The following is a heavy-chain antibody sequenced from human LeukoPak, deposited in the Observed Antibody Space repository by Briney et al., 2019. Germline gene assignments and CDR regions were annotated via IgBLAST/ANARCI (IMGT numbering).Heavy chain of an antibody. D-gene: IGHD1-26*01. CDR3: ARLIRSGSSRRPYDY. CDR1: GGSISSSSYY. J-gene: IGHJ4*02. V-gene: IGHV4-39*07. CDR2: IYYSGST. Sequence: HPSETLSLTCTVSGGSISSSSYYWGWIRQPPGKGLEWIGSIYYSGSTYYNPSLKSRVTISVDTSKNQFSLKLSSVTAADTAVYYCARLIRSGSSRRPYDYWGQGTLVTVSS.